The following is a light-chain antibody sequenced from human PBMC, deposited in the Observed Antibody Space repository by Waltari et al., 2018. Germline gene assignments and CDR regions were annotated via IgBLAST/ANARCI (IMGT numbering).Light chain of an antibody. CDR2: VYN. J-gene: IGLJ2*01. Sequence: QSVLTQPPSVSGAPGQRVTISCTGSSSNIGAGYDVHWYRQLPGTAPKLLIDVYNNRPSGVPDRVSGSRSGTSASLAITGLQADDEADYYCQSYDSSLSGSVFGGGTQVTVL. CDR3: QSYDSSLSGSV. V-gene: IGLV1-40*01. CDR1: SSNIGAGYD.